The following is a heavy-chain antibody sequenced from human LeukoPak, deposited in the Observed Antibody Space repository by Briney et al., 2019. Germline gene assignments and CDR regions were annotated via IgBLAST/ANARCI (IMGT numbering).Heavy chain of an antibody. CDR3: AKDRSIVGARTARDDY. V-gene: IGHV3-30*18. D-gene: IGHD1-26*01. Sequence: GGSLRLSCAASALTFSSYGMHWVRQAPGKGLEWVAVISYDGSDKYYADSVKGRFTISRDNSKNTLYLQMNSLRAEDTAVYYCAKDRSIVGARTARDDYWGQGTLVTVSS. J-gene: IGHJ4*02. CDR2: ISYDGSDK. CDR1: ALTFSSYG.